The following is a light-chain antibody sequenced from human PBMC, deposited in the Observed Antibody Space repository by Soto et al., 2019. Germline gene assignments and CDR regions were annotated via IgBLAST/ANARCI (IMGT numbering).Light chain of an antibody. CDR2: NNN. CDR3: AAWDDSLKGWV. J-gene: IGLJ3*02. Sequence: QSALTQPPSASGTPGQRVTISCSGSSSNIGRNTVNWYQQLPGTAPKVLIYNNNQRPSGVPDRFSGSKSGTSASLAISGLQSEDETDYYCAAWDDSLKGWVFGGGTKLTVL. V-gene: IGLV1-44*01. CDR1: SSNIGRNT.